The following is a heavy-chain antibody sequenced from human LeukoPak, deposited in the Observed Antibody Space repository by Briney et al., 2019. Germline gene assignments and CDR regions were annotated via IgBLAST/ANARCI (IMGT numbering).Heavy chain of an antibody. CDR1: EHSYTSYW. CDR2: IYPGDSDT. J-gene: IGHJ5*02. D-gene: IGHD2-21*02. V-gene: IGHV5-51*01. CDR3: ASRSNGDYWFDP. Sequence: GESLRISCKGSEHSYTSYWIGWVRQMPGKCLVWMGIIYPGDSDTRYSPSFQGQVTISVDKSISTAYLQWSSLKALDTAMYYCASRSNGDYWFDPWGQGTLVTVSS.